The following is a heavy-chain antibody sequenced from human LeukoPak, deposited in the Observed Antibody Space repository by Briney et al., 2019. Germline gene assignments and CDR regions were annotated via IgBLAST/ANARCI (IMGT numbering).Heavy chain of an antibody. V-gene: IGHV4-30-4*08. CDR2: IYYSGST. D-gene: IGHD4-23*01. CDR1: GGSISRGDYY. Sequence: PSETLSLTCTVCGGSISRGDYYWRWIRQPPGKGLEWIGYIYYSGSTYYNPSLKSRVTISVDTSKNQFSLKLSTGRPARTAVYYCARDTTVVAYYLDYRGQGTLVTVSS. CDR3: ARDTTVVAYYLDY. J-gene: IGHJ4*02.